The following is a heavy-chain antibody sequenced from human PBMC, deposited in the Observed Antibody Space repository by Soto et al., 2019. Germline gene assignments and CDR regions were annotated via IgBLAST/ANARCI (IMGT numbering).Heavy chain of an antibody. V-gene: IGHV4-31*01. CDR2: IYYSGNT. CDR3: AQALVFTGGDGFDI. CDR1: GGSITTGRRY. J-gene: IGHJ3*02. Sequence: QVRLQEWGPGLVKPSQTLSLKCSVSGGSITTGRRYWSWIRQLPGKGLEWNGDIYYSGNTYYNASLKSLVTISVEAAKNQFYLKLSSVTAADSAVYYCAQALVFTGGDGFDIWGQGRLVTVSS. D-gene: IGHD1-1*01.